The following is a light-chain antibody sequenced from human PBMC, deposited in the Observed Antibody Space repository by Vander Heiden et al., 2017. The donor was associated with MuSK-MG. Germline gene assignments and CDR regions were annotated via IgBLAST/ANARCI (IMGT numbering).Light chain of an antibody. CDR2: YDR. CDR3: QVWDSSSDLGV. V-gene: IGLV3-21*04. CDR1: NMGSKS. Sequence: SYVLTQPPSLSVAPGKTARINWWGNNMGSKSVHWYQQKPGQAPGLVIYYDRDRPSGIPERFSGANSGNTATLTISRVEAGDEADYYCQVWDSSSDLGVFGTGTKVTVL. J-gene: IGLJ1*01.